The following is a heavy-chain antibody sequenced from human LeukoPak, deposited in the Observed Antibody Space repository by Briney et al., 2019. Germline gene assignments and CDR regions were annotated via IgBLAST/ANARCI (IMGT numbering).Heavy chain of an antibody. CDR3: TTSFAAATIYPGSFDI. D-gene: IGHD5-24*01. V-gene: IGHV3-15*01. CDR1: GFTFSNAW. J-gene: IGHJ3*02. CDR2: IKSKTDGGTT. Sequence: GGSLRLSCAASGFTFSNAWMSWVRQAPGKGLEWVGRIKSKTDGGTTDYAAPVKGRFTISRDDSKNTLYLQMNSLKTEDTAVYYCTTSFAAATIYPGSFDIWGQGTMVTVSS.